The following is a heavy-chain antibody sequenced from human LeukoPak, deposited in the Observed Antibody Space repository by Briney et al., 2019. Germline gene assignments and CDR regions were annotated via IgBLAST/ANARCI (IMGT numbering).Heavy chain of an antibody. J-gene: IGHJ4*02. D-gene: IGHD1-1*01. CDR1: GGSISSYY. V-gene: IGHV4-59*01. Sequence: SETLSLTCTVSGGSISSYYWSWIRQPPGKGLEWIGYIYYSGSTNYNPYLKSRVTISVDTSKNQFSLKLSSVTAADTAVYYCARSRWRFDYWGQGTLVTVSS. CDR3: ARSRWRFDY. CDR2: IYYSGST.